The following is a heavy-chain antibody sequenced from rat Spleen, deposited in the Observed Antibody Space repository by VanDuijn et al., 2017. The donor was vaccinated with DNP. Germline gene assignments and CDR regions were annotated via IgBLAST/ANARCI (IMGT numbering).Heavy chain of an antibody. Sequence: EVQLQESGPGLVRPSQSLSLTCSVTGYSITSNYWAWIRKFPGNKMEWMGYINYSGSTGYSPSLKSRISITRDTSTNQFFLQLNSVTTEDTATYYCARGLRRVPHYYWYFDFWGPGTMVTVSS. J-gene: IGHJ1*01. CDR2: INYSGST. CDR1: GYSITSNY. V-gene: IGHV3-1*01. D-gene: IGHD1-11*01. CDR3: ARGLRRVPHYYWYFDF.